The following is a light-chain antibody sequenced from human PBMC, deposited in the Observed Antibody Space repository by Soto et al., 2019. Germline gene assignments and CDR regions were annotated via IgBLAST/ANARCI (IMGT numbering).Light chain of an antibody. CDR3: QTWGTGIRV. CDR2: INSDGSH. Sequence: QLVLTQSPSASASLGASVKFICTLSSGHSSYAIAWHQQQPEKGPRYLMKINSDGSHSKGDGIPDRFSGSSSVAERYLTISSRQSEDEADYYCQTWGTGIRVFGTGTKVTVL. CDR1: SGHSSYA. J-gene: IGLJ1*01. V-gene: IGLV4-69*01.